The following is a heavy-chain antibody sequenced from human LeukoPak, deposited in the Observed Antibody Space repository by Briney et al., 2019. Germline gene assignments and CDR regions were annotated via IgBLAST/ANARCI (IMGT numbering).Heavy chain of an antibody. CDR2: IYTSGST. CDR3: ARVDTYGSGSYYNPYYYYGMDV. Sequence: SETLSLTCTVSGGSISSYYWSWIRQPAGKGLEWIGRIYTSGSTNYNPSLKSRVTMSVDTSKNQLSLKLSSVTAADTAVYYCARVDTYGSGSYYNPYYYYGMDVWGQGTTVTVSS. V-gene: IGHV4-4*07. CDR1: GGSISSYY. J-gene: IGHJ6*02. D-gene: IGHD3-10*01.